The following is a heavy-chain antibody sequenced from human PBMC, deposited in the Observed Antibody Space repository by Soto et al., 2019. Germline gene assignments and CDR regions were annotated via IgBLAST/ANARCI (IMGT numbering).Heavy chain of an antibody. CDR2: ISYDGSNK. CDR3: AKDGWLQLLPYYYYGMDV. D-gene: IGHD5-12*01. CDR1: GFTFSSYC. Sequence: PGGSLRLSCAASGFTFSSYCMHWVRQAPGKGLEWVAVISYDGSNKYYADSVKGRFTISRDNSKNTLYLQMNSLRAEDTAVYYCAKDGWLQLLPYYYYGMDVWGQGTTVTVSS. J-gene: IGHJ6*02. V-gene: IGHV3-30*18.